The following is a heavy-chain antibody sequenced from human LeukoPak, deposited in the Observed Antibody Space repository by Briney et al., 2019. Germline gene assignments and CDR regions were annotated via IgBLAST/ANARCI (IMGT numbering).Heavy chain of an antibody. V-gene: IGHV3-23*01. D-gene: IGHD2-2*02. Sequence: GGSLRLSCAASRFTFTNYAMSWVRQAPGKGLEWVSTISGSGESTYYADPVKGRLTMSRDNSKNTLYLQMNSLRAEDTAVYHCAKAGGRYCSSATCNRYDYWGQGALVIVSS. CDR2: ISGSGEST. CDR1: RFTFTNYA. J-gene: IGHJ4*02. CDR3: AKAGGRYCSSATCNRYDY.